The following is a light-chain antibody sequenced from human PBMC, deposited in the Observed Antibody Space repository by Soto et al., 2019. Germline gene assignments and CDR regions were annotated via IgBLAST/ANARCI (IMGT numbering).Light chain of an antibody. CDR3: SSYTSSSTL. Sequence: QSVLTQPASVSGSPRQSITISCTGTSSDVGSYNYVSWYQQHPGKAPKPMIYEVSDRPSGISSRFSGSKSGNTASLTISGLQTEDEADYYCSSYTSSSTLFGTGTKVT. CDR1: SSDVGSYNY. CDR2: EVS. V-gene: IGLV2-14*01. J-gene: IGLJ1*01.